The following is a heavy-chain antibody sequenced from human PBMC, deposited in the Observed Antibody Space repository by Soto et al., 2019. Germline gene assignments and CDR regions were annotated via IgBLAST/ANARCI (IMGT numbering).Heavy chain of an antibody. V-gene: IGHV1-69*13. Sequence: SVKVSCKASGYTFTSYAMHWVRQAPGQRLEWMGGIIPIFGTANYAQKFQGRVTITADESTSTAYMELSSLRSEDTAAYYCASYRGRDYYYYGMDVWGQGT. J-gene: IGHJ6*02. CDR1: GYTFTSYA. CDR2: IIPIFGTA. CDR3: ASYRGRDYYYYGMDV. D-gene: IGHD1-26*01.